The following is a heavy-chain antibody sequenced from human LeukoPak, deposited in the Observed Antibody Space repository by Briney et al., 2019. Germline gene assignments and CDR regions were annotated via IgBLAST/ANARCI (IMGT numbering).Heavy chain of an antibody. J-gene: IGHJ4*02. V-gene: IGHV3-30*02. CDR3: AKNRDYDFDF. Sequence: HPGGSLRLSCTASGFTFNNYGMHWVRQAPGKGLEWVTFIGHDGSLKQYADSVKGRFTISRDKTRNTVYLQMNSLRAEDTAVYYCAKNRDYDFDFWGQGTLVTVSS. CDR1: GFTFNNYG. D-gene: IGHD3-16*01. CDR2: IGHDGSLK.